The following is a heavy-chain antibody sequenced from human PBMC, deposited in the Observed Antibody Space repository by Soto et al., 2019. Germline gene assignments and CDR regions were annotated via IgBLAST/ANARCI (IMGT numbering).Heavy chain of an antibody. J-gene: IGHJ6*03. CDR2: ISYRSDYR. CDR1: GFTFSSYS. Sequence: EVQLVESGGGLVKPGGSLRLSCEASGFTFSSYSMNWVRQAPGKGLEWVSSISYRSDYRYVDSVKGRFTISRDNAKNSLYLQMNSLRGEDTAVYFCAREPRFAGYDDYMDVWGKGTTVTVSS. V-gene: IGHV3-21*06. CDR3: AREPRFAGYDDYMDV. D-gene: IGHD1-1*01.